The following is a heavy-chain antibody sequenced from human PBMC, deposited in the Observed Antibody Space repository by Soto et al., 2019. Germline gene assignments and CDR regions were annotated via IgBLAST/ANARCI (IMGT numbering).Heavy chain of an antibody. CDR2: IYYSGST. CDR3: GRLEGLATISYYFDY. CDR1: GGSISSGGYY. V-gene: IGHV4-31*03. J-gene: IGHJ4*02. D-gene: IGHD3-9*01. Sequence: PSETLSLTCTVSGGSISSGGYYWSWIRQHPGKGLEWIGYIYYSGSTYYNPSLKSRVTISVDTSKNQFSLKLRSLSATDTAVYYCGRLEGLATISYYFDYWGQGALVTVPQ.